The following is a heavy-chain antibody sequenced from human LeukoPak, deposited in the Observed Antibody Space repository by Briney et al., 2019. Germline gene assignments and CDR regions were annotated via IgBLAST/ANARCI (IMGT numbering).Heavy chain of an antibody. Sequence: PGGSLRLSCAASGFTFSSYWMHWVRQAPGKGLVWVSRINSDGCSTSYADSVKGRFTISRDNAKNTLYLQMNSLRAEDTAVYYCASSLLLWFGHQSAFDIWGQGTMVTVSS. CDR1: GFTFSSYW. D-gene: IGHD3-10*01. J-gene: IGHJ3*02. CDR2: INSDGCST. CDR3: ASSLLLWFGHQSAFDI. V-gene: IGHV3-74*01.